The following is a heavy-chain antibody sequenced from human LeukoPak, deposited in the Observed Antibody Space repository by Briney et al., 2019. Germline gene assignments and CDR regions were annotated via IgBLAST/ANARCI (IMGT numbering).Heavy chain of an antibody. V-gene: IGHV3-64D*06. J-gene: IGHJ4*02. D-gene: IGHD6-19*01. CDR1: GFTFGSHA. CDR2: ISSNGGST. CDR3: TKDLMTGFSSGWYFGY. Sequence: GGSLRLPCSASGFTFGSHAMHWVRQTPGKGLEYVSAISSNGGSTYYADSVKGRFTISRDNSKNTLYLQMSSLRAEDTAVYYCTKDLMTGFSSGWYFGYWGLGTLVTVSS.